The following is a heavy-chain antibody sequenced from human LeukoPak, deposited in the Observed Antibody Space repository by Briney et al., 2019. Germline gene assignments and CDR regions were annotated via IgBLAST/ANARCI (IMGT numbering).Heavy chain of an antibody. J-gene: IGHJ4*02. Sequence: PGGSLRLYCVGSGFTCSSYWMTWVRQAPGKGLEWVANIKDDGSEKFSVDSVKGRFTISMDNAKNLLYLQMSSLRAEDTAVYYSARAGIDYWGQGTLVTVSS. CDR1: GFTCSSYW. CDR2: IKDDGSEK. V-gene: IGHV3-7*04. CDR3: ARAGIDY.